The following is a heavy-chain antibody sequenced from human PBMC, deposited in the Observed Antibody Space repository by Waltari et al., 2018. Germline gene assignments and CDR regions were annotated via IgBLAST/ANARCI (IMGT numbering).Heavy chain of an antibody. V-gene: IGHV4-31*03. CDR1: GGSISSGGYY. CDR3: ARAPKEAGSSSWYVDFDY. D-gene: IGHD6-13*01. Sequence: QVQLQESGPGLVKPSQTLSLPCPVSGGSISSGGYYCSWIRPPPGKGLEWIGYIYYSGSTYYNPSLKSRVTISVDTSKNQFSLKLSSVTAADTAVYYCARAPKEAGSSSWYVDFDYWGQGTLVTVSS. CDR2: IYYSGST. J-gene: IGHJ4*02.